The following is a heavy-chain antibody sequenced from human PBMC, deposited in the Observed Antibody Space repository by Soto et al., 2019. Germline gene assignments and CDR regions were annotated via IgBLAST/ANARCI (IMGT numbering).Heavy chain of an antibody. CDR3: AKGRRWDSSSWYSYYYYGMDV. CDR2: ISGSGGST. V-gene: IGHV3-23*01. J-gene: IGHJ6*02. Sequence: PGGSLRLSCAASGFTFSSYAMSWVRQAPGKGLEWVSAISGSGGSTYYADSVKGRFTISRDNSKNTLYLQMNSLRAEDTAVYYCAKGRRWDSSSWYSYYYYGMDVWGQGTTVTVSS. CDR1: GFTFSSYA. D-gene: IGHD6-13*01.